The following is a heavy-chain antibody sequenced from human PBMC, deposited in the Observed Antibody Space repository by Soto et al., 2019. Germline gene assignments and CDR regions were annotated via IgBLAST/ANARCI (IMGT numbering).Heavy chain of an antibody. D-gene: IGHD3-3*01. J-gene: IGHJ6*02. CDR3: AHTVIFGVLKKYGMDV. V-gene: IGHV2-5*02. CDR2: IYWDDDK. Sequence: QITLKESGPTLVKPTQTLTLTCTFSGFSLATSGVGVGWVRQPPGKALEWLALIYWDDDKYYNPSLGSRLTITKDTSKNQVVLTMTNVDLVDTATYYCAHTVIFGVLKKYGMDVWGQGTSVTVSS. CDR1: GFSLATSGVG.